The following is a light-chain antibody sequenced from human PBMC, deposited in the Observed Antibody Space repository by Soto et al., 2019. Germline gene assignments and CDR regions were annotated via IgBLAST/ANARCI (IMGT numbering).Light chain of an antibody. V-gene: IGKV1-39*01. CDR3: QQSFSIPWT. J-gene: IGKJ1*01. Sequence: DIQMTQSPSSLSASVGDSVTITCRASQSISSSLNWYQQKPGKAPKFLIYAASSLQSGVPSRFSCSGSGTDFTLTISSLQPEDFTTYYCQQSFSIPWTFGQGTKVEIK. CDR1: QSISSS. CDR2: AAS.